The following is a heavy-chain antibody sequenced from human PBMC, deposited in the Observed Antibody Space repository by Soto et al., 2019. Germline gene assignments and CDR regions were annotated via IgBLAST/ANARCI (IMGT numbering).Heavy chain of an antibody. D-gene: IGHD6-19*01. CDR3: ARRIAVAGYDY. V-gene: IGHV5-51*01. Sequence: PGESLKISFKASGYSFTSYWIGLVRQMPGKGLEWMGIIDPAKSETRYSPSFQGQVTISDDKSIGTAYLQWSSLKASDTDTYYCARRIAVAGYDYWAQGTLVPVSS. CDR1: GYSFTSYW. J-gene: IGHJ4*01. CDR2: IDPAKSET.